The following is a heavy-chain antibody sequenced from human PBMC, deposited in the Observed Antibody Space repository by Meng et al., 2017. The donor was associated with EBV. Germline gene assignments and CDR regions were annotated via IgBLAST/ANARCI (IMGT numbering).Heavy chain of an antibody. CDR3: ASESGRGFTPDY. CDR2: LIPMSDAP. D-gene: IGHD3-10*01. Sequence: QWRLWRSGAGGKKPGSRVKGSSKPPGGPSRRAAVSWVRPAPGQGLGWMGGLIPMSDAPHYAQKFQGRVTMTADESTNTHYMDLSGLRFEDTAVYYCASESGRGFTPDYWGQGTLVTVSS. J-gene: IGHJ4*02. V-gene: IGHV1-69*01. CDR1: GGPSRRAA.